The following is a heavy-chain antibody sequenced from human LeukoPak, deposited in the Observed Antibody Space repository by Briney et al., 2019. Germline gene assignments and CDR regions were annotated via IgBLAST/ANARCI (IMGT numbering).Heavy chain of an antibody. Sequence: GGSLRLSCAASGFTFSSYAMSWVHQAPGKGLEWVSAISGSGGSTYYADFVKGRFTISRDNSKNTLYLQMNSLRAEDTAVYYCAREGKDDYRYYFDYWGQGTLVTVSS. CDR1: GFTFSSYA. J-gene: IGHJ4*02. V-gene: IGHV3-23*01. CDR2: ISGSGGST. D-gene: IGHD4-11*01. CDR3: AREGKDDYRYYFDY.